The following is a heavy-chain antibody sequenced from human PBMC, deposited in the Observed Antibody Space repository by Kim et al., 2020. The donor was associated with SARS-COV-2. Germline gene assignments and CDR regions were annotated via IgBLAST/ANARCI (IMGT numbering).Heavy chain of an antibody. Sequence: ASVKVSCKVSGYTLTELSMHWVRQAPGKGLEWMGGFDPEDGETIYAQKFQGRVTMTEDTSTDTAYMELSSLRSEDTAVYYCATEPGLLRDYYYGMDVWGQGTTVTVSS. J-gene: IGHJ6*02. CDR3: ATEPGLLRDYYYGMDV. V-gene: IGHV1-24*01. CDR1: GYTLTELS. D-gene: IGHD1-26*01. CDR2: FDPEDGET.